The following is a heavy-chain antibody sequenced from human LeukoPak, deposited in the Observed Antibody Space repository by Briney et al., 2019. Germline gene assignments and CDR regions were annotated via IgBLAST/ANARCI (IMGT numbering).Heavy chain of an antibody. Sequence: PSETLSLTCAVSGYSISSGYYWGWIRQPPGKGLEWIGSIYHSGSTYYNPSLKSRVTISVDTSKNQFSLKLSSVTAADTAVYYCARDLLWLGDYIDYWGQGTLVTVSS. CDR1: GYSISSGYY. D-gene: IGHD3-10*01. CDR2: IYHSGST. V-gene: IGHV4-38-2*02. CDR3: ARDLLWLGDYIDY. J-gene: IGHJ4*02.